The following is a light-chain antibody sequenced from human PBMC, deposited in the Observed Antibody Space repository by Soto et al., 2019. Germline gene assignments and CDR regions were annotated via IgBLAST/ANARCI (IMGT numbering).Light chain of an antibody. CDR3: QQRGYWPRT. CDR1: QSGSSY. V-gene: IGKV3-11*01. Sequence: PGERASLSGRASQSGSSYLAWYQQKPGQAPRLPIYDASNRATGIPARFSGSGSGKDFHLPIISLEAADLAVYYCQQRGYWPRTFGQGTKVDIK. J-gene: IGKJ1*01. CDR2: DAS.